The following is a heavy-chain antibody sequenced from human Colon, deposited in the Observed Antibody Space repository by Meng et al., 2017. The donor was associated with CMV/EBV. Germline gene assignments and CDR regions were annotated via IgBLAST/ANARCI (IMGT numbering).Heavy chain of an antibody. CDR1: GGSNSGYY. V-gene: IGHV4-59*01. D-gene: IGHD1-14*01. CDR2: IYYKGGNGGT. CDR3: VRDKSNRLDF. J-gene: IGHJ4*02. Sequence: QGHVQESGPGLLKPSETLSLTCVVSGGSNSGYYWNWIRQSPGKGLEWIVYIYYKGGNGGTYYNPSLKSRVTMSVDTSKNQFSLKMTSVTAADTAVYYCVRDKSNRLDFWGQGTLVTVSS.